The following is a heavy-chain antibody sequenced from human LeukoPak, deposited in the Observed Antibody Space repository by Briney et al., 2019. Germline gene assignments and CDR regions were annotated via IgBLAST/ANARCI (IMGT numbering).Heavy chain of an antibody. CDR2: ITSSSSYI. V-gene: IGHV3-21*01. D-gene: IGHD3-9*01. CDR1: GFTFSTYS. CDR3: ARDQNDILAFDI. Sequence: AGGSLRLSCAASGFTFSTYSMNWVRQAPGKGLEWVSSITSSSSYIYYADSVKGRFTISRDNAKNSLYLQMNSLRAEDTAVYYCARDQNDILAFDIWGQGTMVTVSS. J-gene: IGHJ3*02.